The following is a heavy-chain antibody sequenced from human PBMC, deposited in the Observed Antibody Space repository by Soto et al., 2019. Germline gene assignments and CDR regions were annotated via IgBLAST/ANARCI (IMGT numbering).Heavy chain of an antibody. CDR1: GYTFTSYG. Sequence: GASVKVSCKASGYTFTSYGISWVRQAPGQGLEWMGWISAYNGNTNYAQKLQGRVTMTTDTSTSTAYMELRSLRSDDTAVYYCARVVVYYDSGGYLYYFDYWGQGTLVTVSS. V-gene: IGHV1-18*04. CDR2: ISAYNGNT. CDR3: ARVVVYYDSGGYLYYFDY. J-gene: IGHJ4*02. D-gene: IGHD3-22*01.